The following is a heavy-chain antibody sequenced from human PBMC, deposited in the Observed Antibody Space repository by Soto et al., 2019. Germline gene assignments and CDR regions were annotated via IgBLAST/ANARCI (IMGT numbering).Heavy chain of an antibody. CDR2: ISDSDGGT. Sequence: GGSLRLSCAASGFAFSAYAMTWVRQAPGKGLEWVSDISDSDGGTHYADSVKGRFTISRDNAKNTLYLQMDRLRVEDAAVYYCAKGRTFFDFWGQGTMVTVYS. CDR1: GFAFSAYA. CDR3: AKGRTFFDF. V-gene: IGHV3-23*01. J-gene: IGHJ4*02.